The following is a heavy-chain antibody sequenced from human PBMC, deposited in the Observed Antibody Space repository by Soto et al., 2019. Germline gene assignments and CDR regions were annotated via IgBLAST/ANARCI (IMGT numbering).Heavy chain of an antibody. V-gene: IGHV1-69*06. Sequence: QVQLVQSGAEVKTPGSSLKVSCTVSGSRFSNYVISWVRQAPGHGLEWLGRIIPIFNTTQYAQKFQGRVTITADKSTSTASLEVSSLTSDDTAVYYCAREGRGKKAGYNGLVSLGYWGQGTLVTVSS. CDR3: AREGRGKKAGYNGLVSLGY. D-gene: IGHD2-2*02. CDR1: GSRFSNYV. CDR2: IIPIFNTT. J-gene: IGHJ4*02.